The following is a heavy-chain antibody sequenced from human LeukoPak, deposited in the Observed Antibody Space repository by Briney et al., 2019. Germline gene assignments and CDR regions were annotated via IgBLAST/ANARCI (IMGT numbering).Heavy chain of an antibody. CDR2: INHSGST. V-gene: IGHV4-34*01. CDR1: GGSFSGYY. CDR3: ARGRGTGTTHDY. Sequence: SETLSLTCAVYGGSFSGYYWSWIRQPPGMGLEWIGEINHSGSTNYNPSLKSRVTISVDTSKNQLSLKLSSVTAADTAVYYCARGRGTGTTHDYWGQGTLVTVSS. D-gene: IGHD1-7*01. J-gene: IGHJ4*02.